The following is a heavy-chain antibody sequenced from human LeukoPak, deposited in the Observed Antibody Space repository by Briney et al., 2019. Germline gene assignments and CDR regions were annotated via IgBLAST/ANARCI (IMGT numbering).Heavy chain of an antibody. J-gene: IGHJ6*03. CDR2: INHSGST. CDR1: GGSFSGYY. D-gene: IGHD6-13*01. CDR3: ARADYSSTWSHDYYYMDV. V-gene: IGHV4-34*01. Sequence: SETLSLTCAVYGGSFSGYYWSWIRQPPGKGLEWIGEINHSGSTYYNPSLKSRVTISVDTSKNQFSLKLSSVTAADTAVYYCARADYSSTWSHDYYYMDVWGKGTTVAVSS.